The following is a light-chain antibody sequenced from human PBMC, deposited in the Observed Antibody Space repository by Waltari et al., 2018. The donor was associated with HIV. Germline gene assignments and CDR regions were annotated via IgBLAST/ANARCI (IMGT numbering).Light chain of an antibody. J-gene: IGLJ3*02. CDR3: GVWDSTLKQWL. V-gene: IGLV1-47*01. CDR1: TSNVETQW. Sequence: QSVLTPPPSASGTPGQTVTISSSGSTSNVETQWVYWYQQLPGTTPTLLNYRNYQRPSGVPDRFSSSKSGASASLIISGLRSEDEADYSCGVWDSTLKQWLFGGGTKLTVL. CDR2: RNY.